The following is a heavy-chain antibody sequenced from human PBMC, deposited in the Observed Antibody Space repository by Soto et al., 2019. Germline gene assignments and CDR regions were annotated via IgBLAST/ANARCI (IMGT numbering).Heavy chain of an antibody. CDR2: TSYDENNK. CDR1: GFTFSSSV. CDR3: VRDAYCGAGTCYAHWFGP. V-gene: IGHV3-30-3*01. D-gene: IGHD2-15*01. J-gene: IGHJ5*02. Sequence: GGSLRRSCAASGFTFSSSVMHWVRQAPGKGLEWVATTSYDENNKNYADSVKGRFTISRDNSKNTLSLQMNSLRVEDTAVYYCVRDAYCGAGTCYAHWFGPWGQGTQVTVSS.